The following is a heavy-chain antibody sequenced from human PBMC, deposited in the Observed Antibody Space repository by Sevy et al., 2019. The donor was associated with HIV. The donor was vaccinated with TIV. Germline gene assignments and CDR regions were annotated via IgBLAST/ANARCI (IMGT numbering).Heavy chain of an antibody. CDR1: GFIFRSYV. Sequence: GGSLRLSCAASGFIFRSYVMSWVRQAPGKGLEWVSTISGSGGYTYYADSVKGRFTISRDNSKNTLELEMNSLRVEDTAVYYCAGGSWSGFDYWGQGPLVTVSS. D-gene: IGHD3-3*01. CDR3: AGGSWSGFDY. CDR2: ISGSGGYT. V-gene: IGHV3-23*01. J-gene: IGHJ4*02.